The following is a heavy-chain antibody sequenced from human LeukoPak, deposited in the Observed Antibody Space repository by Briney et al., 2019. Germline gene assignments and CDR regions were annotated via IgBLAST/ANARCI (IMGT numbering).Heavy chain of an antibody. CDR1: GGSISSYY. CDR3: AKQEVTTTDNWFDP. V-gene: IGHV4-59*01. J-gene: IGHJ5*02. D-gene: IGHD4-17*01. CDR2: IYYSGST. Sequence: SETLSLTCTVSGGSISSYYWSWIRQPPGKGLEWIGYIYYSGSTNYNPSLKSRVTISVDTSKNQFSLKLSSVTAADTAVYYCAKQEVTTTDNWFDPWGQGTLVTVSS.